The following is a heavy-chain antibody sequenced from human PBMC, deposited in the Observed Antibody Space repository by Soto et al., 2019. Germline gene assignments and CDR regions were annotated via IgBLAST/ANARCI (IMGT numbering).Heavy chain of an antibody. J-gene: IGHJ4*02. CDR2: IYWDDDK. CDR1: GFSLSTSGVG. Sequence: QITLKESGPTLVKPTQTLTLTCTFSGFSLSTSGVGVGWIRQPPGKALEWLALIYWDDDKRYSPSLKSRLTITKDTSKNQVVLTMTKMDPVDTATYFCVYRVPVSAFDFWGQGTLVTVSS. CDR3: VYRVPVSAFDF. V-gene: IGHV2-5*02. D-gene: IGHD3-10*01.